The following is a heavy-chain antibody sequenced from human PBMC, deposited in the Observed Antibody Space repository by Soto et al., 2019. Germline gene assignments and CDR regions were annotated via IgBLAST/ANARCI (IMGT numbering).Heavy chain of an antibody. V-gene: IGHV3-23*01. CDR2: ISGSGGSP. CDR1: GFTFSNYA. D-gene: IGHD6-19*01. CDR3: AKEGTSGLYYFDY. Sequence: PGGSLRRSCAASGFTFSNYAMNWVRQAPGKGLEWVSTISGSGGSPYYADSAKGRFTISRDNSKNTLYLQMNSLRAGDSAIYYCAKEGTSGLYYFDYWGQGTLVTVSS. J-gene: IGHJ4*02.